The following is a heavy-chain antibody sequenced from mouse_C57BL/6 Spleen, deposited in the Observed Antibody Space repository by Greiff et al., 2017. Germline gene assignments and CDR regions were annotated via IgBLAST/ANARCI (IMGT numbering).Heavy chain of an antibody. CDR3: ARRYYGSNYYAMDY. J-gene: IGHJ4*01. Sequence: QVQLMESGAELVRPGTSVKVSCKASGYAFTNYLIAWVKQRPGQGLEWIGVINPGSGGTNYNEKFKGKATLTADKSSSTAYMQLSSLTSEDSAVYFCARRYYGSNYYAMDYWGQGTSVTVSS. CDR2: INPGSGGT. V-gene: IGHV1-54*01. D-gene: IGHD1-1*01. CDR1: GYAFTNYL.